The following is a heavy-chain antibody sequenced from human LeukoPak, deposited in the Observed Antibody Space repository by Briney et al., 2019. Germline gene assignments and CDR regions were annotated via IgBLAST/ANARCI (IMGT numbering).Heavy chain of an antibody. Sequence: GGSLRLSCAASGFTFSSYSMNWVRQAPGKGLEWVSSISSSSYIYYADSVKGRFTISRDNAKNSLYLQMNSLRAEDTAVYYCARAPLVYAMEHWGQGTLVTVSS. J-gene: IGHJ1*01. CDR3: ARAPLVYAMEH. V-gene: IGHV3-21*01. D-gene: IGHD2-8*01. CDR2: ISSSSYI. CDR1: GFTFSSYS.